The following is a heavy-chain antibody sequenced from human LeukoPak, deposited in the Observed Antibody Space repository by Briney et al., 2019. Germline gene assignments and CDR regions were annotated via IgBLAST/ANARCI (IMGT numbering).Heavy chain of an antibody. D-gene: IGHD3-22*01. CDR2: TSFDGSNK. J-gene: IGHJ4*02. CDR1: GFTFSSYV. V-gene: IGHV3-33*05. Sequence: PGGSLRLSCVASGFTFSSYVMHWVRQAPGKGLEWVAVTSFDGSNKYYADPVKGRFTISRDNSKNTLYLQMNSLRAEDTAVYYCARGLPPVVTYYFDYWGQGTLVTVSS. CDR3: ARGLPPVVTYYFDY.